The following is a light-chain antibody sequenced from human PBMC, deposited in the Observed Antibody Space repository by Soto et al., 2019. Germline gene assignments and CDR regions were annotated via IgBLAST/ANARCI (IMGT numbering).Light chain of an antibody. J-gene: IGKJ1*01. Sequence: DIQMTQSPSTLSASVGDRVSITCRASQRVNTCLAWYQKKPGKAPTLLLYDASSLQSGVPSRFSGSGSGTEFTLTISSLQPDDFATYYCQQYQIDWTFGQGTKVEIK. CDR2: DAS. CDR1: QRVNTC. CDR3: QQYQIDWT. V-gene: IGKV1-5*01.